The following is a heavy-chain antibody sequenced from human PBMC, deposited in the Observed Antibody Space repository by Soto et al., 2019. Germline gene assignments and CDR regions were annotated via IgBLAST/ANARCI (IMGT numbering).Heavy chain of an antibody. J-gene: IGHJ6*02. CDR1: GFTFSNAW. D-gene: IGHD2-2*01. CDR2: IKSKTDGGTT. CDR3: TTDQMPAHLLYYYYYSMDV. Sequence: GGSLRLSCAASGFTFSNAWMSWVRQAPGKGLEWVGRIKSKTDGGTTDYAAPVQGRFTISRDDSKTTLYLQMNSLKTEDTAVYYCTTDQMPAHLLYYYYYSMDVWGQGTTVTVSS. V-gene: IGHV3-15*01.